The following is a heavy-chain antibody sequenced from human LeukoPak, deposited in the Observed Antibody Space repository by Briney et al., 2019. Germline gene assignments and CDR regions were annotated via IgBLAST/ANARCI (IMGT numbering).Heavy chain of an antibody. Sequence: GGSLRLSCAASGFTFSSYEMNWVRQAPGKGLEWVSYISSSGSTIYYADSVKGRFTISRDNAKNSLYLQMNSLRAEDTAVYYCARVLSGRGSLYSYYYYMDVWGKGTTVTIFS. D-gene: IGHD3-10*01. CDR2: ISSSGSTI. V-gene: IGHV3-48*03. CDR1: GFTFSSYE. CDR3: ARVLSGRGSLYSYYYYMDV. J-gene: IGHJ6*03.